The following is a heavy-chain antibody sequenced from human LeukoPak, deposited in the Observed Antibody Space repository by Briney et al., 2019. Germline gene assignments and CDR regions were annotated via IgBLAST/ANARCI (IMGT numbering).Heavy chain of an antibody. J-gene: IGHJ4*02. V-gene: IGHV3-74*01. CDR3: ARDRYDYVWGSYVFDY. Sequence: PGGSLRLSCAASGFTFSSYWMHWVRQAPGKGLVWVSRINSDGSSTSYADSVKGRFTISRDNAKNTLYLQMNSLRAEDTAVYYCARDRYDYVWGSYVFDYWGQGTLVTVSS. D-gene: IGHD3-16*01. CDR2: INSDGSST. CDR1: GFTFSSYW.